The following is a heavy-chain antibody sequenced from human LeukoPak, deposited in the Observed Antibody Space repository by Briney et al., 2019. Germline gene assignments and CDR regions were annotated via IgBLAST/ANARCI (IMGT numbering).Heavy chain of an antibody. Sequence: SETLSLTCTVSGGSISSYYWSWIRQPPGKGLEWIGYIYYSGSTNYNPSLKSRVTISVDTSKNQFSLKLSSVTAADTAVYYCARGRNYDFWFDPWGQGTLVTVSS. CDR3: ARGRNYDFWFDP. D-gene: IGHD3-3*01. J-gene: IGHJ5*02. V-gene: IGHV4-59*01. CDR1: GGSISSYY. CDR2: IYYSGST.